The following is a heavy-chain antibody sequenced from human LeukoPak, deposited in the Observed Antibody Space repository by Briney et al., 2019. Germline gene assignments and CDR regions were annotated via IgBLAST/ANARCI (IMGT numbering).Heavy chain of an antibody. D-gene: IGHD3-16*01. Sequence: PGGSLRLSCAASGFTFGSYAMSWVRQPPGKGLEWVSTISGSGGSTYYADSLKGRFTISRDNSKNTLYLQMNSLRAEDTAVYYCAKLGGHPLHNYYVGVWGKGTTVAVSS. V-gene: IGHV3-23*01. J-gene: IGHJ6*03. CDR3: AKLGGHPLHNYYVGV. CDR1: GFTFGSYA. CDR2: ISGSGGST.